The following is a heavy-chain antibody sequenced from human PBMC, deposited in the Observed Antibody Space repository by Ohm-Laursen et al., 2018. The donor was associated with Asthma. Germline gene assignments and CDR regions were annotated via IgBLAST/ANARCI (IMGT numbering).Heavy chain of an antibody. CDR1: GFTFSSYA. Sequence: SLRLSCTASGFTFSSYAMHWVRQAPGKGLEWVAVISYDGSNKYYADSAKGRFTISRDNSKNTLYLQMNSLRAEDTAVYYCARDWRAPAPRGYFRHWGQGTLVTVSS. J-gene: IGHJ1*01. CDR3: ARDWRAPAPRGYFRH. V-gene: IGHV3-30-3*01. D-gene: IGHD2-2*01. CDR2: ISYDGSNK.